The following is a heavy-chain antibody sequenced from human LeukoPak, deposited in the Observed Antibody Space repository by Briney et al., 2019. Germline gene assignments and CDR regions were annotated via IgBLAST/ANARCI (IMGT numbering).Heavy chain of an antibody. D-gene: IGHD1-26*01. CDR1: GGSISSSSYY. Sequence: PSETLSLTCTVSGGSISSSSYYWGWIRQPPGKGLEWIGSIYYSGSTYYNPSLKSRVTISVDTSKNQFSLKLSSVTAADTAVYYCARHSPLSPRVVGDNWFDPWGQGTLVTVSS. V-gene: IGHV4-39*01. J-gene: IGHJ5*02. CDR2: IYYSGST. CDR3: ARHSPLSPRVVGDNWFDP.